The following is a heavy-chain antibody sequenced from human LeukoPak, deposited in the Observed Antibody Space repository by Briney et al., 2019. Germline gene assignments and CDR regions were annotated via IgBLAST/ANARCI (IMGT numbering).Heavy chain of an antibody. Sequence: GGSLRLSCAASGFTFSSYGMNWVRQAPGKGLEWVSYISSSSSTIYYADSVKGRFTISRDNAKNSLYLQMNSLRAEDTAVYYCARDPQYYDFWSGYDYWGQGTLVTVSS. V-gene: IGHV3-48*01. D-gene: IGHD3-3*01. CDR2: ISSSSSTI. CDR1: GFTFSSYG. J-gene: IGHJ4*02. CDR3: ARDPQYYDFWSGYDY.